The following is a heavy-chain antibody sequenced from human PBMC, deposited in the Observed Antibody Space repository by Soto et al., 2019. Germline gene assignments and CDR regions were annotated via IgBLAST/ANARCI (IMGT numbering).Heavy chain of an antibody. V-gene: IGHV3-33*01. J-gene: IGHJ4*02. Sequence: QVQLVESGGGVVQPGRSLRLSCVAPGVIFSGYGMHWVRQAPGKGLEWVAVIRFDGSNIYYADSVKGRFTISRDNSKNSWYLKRNSLRGVDTAVYYWARDGGGHTVFFGSFCYWGPGALVTVSS. D-gene: IGHD3-3*01. CDR1: GVIFSGYG. CDR2: IRFDGSNI. CDR3: ARDGGGHTVFFGSFCY.